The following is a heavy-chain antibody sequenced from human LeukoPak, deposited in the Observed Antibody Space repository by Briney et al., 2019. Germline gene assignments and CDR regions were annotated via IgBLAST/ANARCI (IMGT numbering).Heavy chain of an antibody. CDR3: AREGMVATIRSRYYYYAMDV. V-gene: IGHV4-59*01. D-gene: IGHD5-12*01. Sequence: SETLSLTCTVSGGSISSYYWSWIRQPPGKGLEWIGYIYYSGSTNYNPSLNSRVPISVDTSKNQFSLKLNSVTAADTAVYYCAREGMVATIRSRYYYYAMDVWGKGTTVTVSS. CDR2: IYYSGST. CDR1: GGSISSYY. J-gene: IGHJ6*04.